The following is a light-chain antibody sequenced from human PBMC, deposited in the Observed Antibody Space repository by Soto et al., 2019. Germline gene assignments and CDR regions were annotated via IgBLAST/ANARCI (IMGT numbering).Light chain of an antibody. Sequence: DIQMTQSPSTLSASVGDRVTITCRASQSISSWLAWYQQKPGKAPKLLIYNASSLDSGIPSRFSGSGSGTDFTLTISSLEPEDFATYYCQQSYSTPRTFGQGTKVDI. CDR2: NAS. J-gene: IGKJ1*01. V-gene: IGKV1-5*03. CDR1: QSISSW. CDR3: QQSYSTPRT.